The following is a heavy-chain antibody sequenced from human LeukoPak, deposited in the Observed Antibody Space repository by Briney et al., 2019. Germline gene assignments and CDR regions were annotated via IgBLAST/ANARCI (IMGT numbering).Heavy chain of an antibody. D-gene: IGHD1-26*01. V-gene: IGHV3-21*01. CDR2: ITSSSSYI. CDR3: ARDPYSGGYGDYYYYYMDV. Sequence: GGSLRLSCAASGFTFSTYNMNWVRQAPGKGLEWLSSITSSSSYIYYADSVKGRFTISRDNAKNSLYLQMNSLRDEDTAVYYCARDPYSGGYGDYYYYYMDVWGKGTTVTISS. J-gene: IGHJ6*03. CDR1: GFTFSTYN.